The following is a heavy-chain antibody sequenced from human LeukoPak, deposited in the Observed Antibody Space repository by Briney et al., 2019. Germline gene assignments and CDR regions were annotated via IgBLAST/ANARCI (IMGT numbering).Heavy chain of an antibody. CDR2: ISYDGSNK. CDR3: ARVKYSGSYPHDY. CDR1: GVTFNSYA. Sequence: GGSLRLSCAASGVTFNSYAMHWVRQAPGKGLEWVAVISYDGSNKYYADSVKGRFTISRDNAKNSLYLQMNSLRAEDTALYYCARVKYSGSYPHDYWGQGTLVTVSP. D-gene: IGHD1-26*01. J-gene: IGHJ4*02. V-gene: IGHV3-30*04.